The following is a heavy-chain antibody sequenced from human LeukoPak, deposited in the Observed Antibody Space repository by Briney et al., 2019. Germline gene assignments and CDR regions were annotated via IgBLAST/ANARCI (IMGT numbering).Heavy chain of an antibody. CDR1: GFTSSSYW. D-gene: IGHD3-10*01. CDR3: VRGRGSYGWFDP. Sequence: GGSLRLSCAASGFTSSSYWMHWVRQVPGKGLVWVSRISGDGTARNYADSVKGQFTISGDDAKNTVDLQMNSLRGEDTAVYYCVRGRGSYGWFDPWGQGTLVTVSS. V-gene: IGHV3-74*01. J-gene: IGHJ5*02. CDR2: ISGDGTAR.